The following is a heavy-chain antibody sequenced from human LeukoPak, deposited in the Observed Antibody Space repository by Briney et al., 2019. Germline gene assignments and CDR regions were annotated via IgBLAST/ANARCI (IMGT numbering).Heavy chain of an antibody. CDR1: GFTVSSNY. Sequence: GGSLRLSCAASGFTVSSNYMSWVRQAPGKGLEWVSIIYSDGSTYYGDSVKGRFPISRDNSKNTLNLQMNSLRAEDTAVYYCAREGLRFGALSLYIDSWGQGTVVTVSS. V-gene: IGHV3-66*01. J-gene: IGHJ4*02. CDR3: AREGLRFGALSLYIDS. D-gene: IGHD3-16*02. CDR2: IYSDGST.